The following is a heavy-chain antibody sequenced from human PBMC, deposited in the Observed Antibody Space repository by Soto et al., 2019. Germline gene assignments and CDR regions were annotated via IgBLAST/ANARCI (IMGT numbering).Heavy chain of an antibody. V-gene: IGHV1-3*01. Sequence: ASVKVSFKASGYTFTSYAMHWVRQAPGQRLEWMGWINAGNGNTKYSQKFQGRVTITRDTSASTAYMELSSLRSEDTAVYYCARSRVYLNWFDPWGQGTLVTVPQ. CDR1: GYTFTSYA. D-gene: IGHD6-13*01. J-gene: IGHJ5*02. CDR2: INAGNGNT. CDR3: ARSRVYLNWFDP.